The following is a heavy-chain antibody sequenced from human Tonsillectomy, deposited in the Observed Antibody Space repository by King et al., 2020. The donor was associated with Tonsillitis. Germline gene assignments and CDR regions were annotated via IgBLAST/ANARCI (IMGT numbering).Heavy chain of an antibody. CDR1: GFTVSSNF. Sequence: VQLVESGAGLVQPGGSLRLSCAASGFTVSSNFMTWVRQAPGKGLEWVSLLYSGGTTDYADSVKGRFTISRDNSKNTLYLQMNSLRAEDTAVYYCARWWTSDGYGSSDAFDIWGQGTMVTVSS. CDR3: ARWWTSDGYGSSDAFDI. CDR2: LYSGGTT. D-gene: IGHD5-24*01. V-gene: IGHV3-66*01. J-gene: IGHJ3*02.